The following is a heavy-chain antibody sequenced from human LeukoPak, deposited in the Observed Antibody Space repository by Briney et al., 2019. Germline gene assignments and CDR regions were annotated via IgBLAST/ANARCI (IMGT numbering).Heavy chain of an antibody. D-gene: IGHD4-17*01. CDR2: IKEDGGEK. CDR3: ATDQDHGYFRH. J-gene: IGHJ1*01. V-gene: IGHV3-7*01. Sequence: GGSLRLSCVVSGFRFSSYWTSWVRQAPGKEPEWVANIKEDGGEKYYEDSVRGRFTISRDNAKNTLFLDMNSLRAEDTAVFYCATDQDHGYFRHWGQGSLVTVSS. CDR1: GFRFSSYW.